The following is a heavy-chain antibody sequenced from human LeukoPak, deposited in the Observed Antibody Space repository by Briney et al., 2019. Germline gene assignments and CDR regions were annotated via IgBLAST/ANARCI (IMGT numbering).Heavy chain of an antibody. D-gene: IGHD1-1*01. CDR3: ARRQGTTLNFDY. CDR1: GYTSSSYG. J-gene: IGHJ4*02. CDR2: INAYNGNT. Sequence: GASVKVSCKASGYTSSSYGFSWVRQAPGQGLEWMGWINAYNGNTNYAQNLQGRVTMTTDTSTSTAYMELRSLRSDDTAVYYCARRQGTTLNFDYWGQGTLVTVSS. V-gene: IGHV1-18*01.